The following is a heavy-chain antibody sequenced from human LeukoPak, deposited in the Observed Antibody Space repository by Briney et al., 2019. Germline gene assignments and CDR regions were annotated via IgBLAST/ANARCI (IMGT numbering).Heavy chain of an antibody. CDR3: ARGGYSYCFDY. J-gene: IGHJ4*02. Sequence: GGSLRLSCASSGFTVSSNYMSWVRQAPGKGLKWVSVIYSGGSTYYADSVKGRFTISRDNSKNTLYHQMNSLRAEDTAVYYCARGGYSYCFDYWGQGTLVTVSS. CDR2: IYSGGST. V-gene: IGHV3-66*01. CDR1: GFTVSSNY. D-gene: IGHD5-18*01.